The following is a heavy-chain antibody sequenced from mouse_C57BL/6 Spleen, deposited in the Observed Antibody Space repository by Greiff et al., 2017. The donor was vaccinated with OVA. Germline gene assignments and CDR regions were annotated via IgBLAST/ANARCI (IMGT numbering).Heavy chain of an antibody. Sequence: VQLLESGAELVRPGASVKMSCKASGYTFTSYTMHWVKQRPGQGLEWIGYIIPSSGYTKYNQKFKDKATLTADTSSSTAYMQLSSLTSEESAVYDCARSGETARGCWGQGATVTVSS. CDR2: IIPSSGYT. D-gene: IGHD3-3*01. CDR3: ARSGETARGC. J-gene: IGHJ4*01. V-gene: IGHV1-4*01. CDR1: GYTFTSYT.